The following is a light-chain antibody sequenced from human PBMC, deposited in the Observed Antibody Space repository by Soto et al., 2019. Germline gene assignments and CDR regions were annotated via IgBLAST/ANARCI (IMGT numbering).Light chain of an antibody. CDR3: AAWDDNLNGPL. J-gene: IGLJ3*02. V-gene: IGLV1-44*01. CDR1: NSNIGRYS. CDR2: SDD. Sequence: QSALTQPPSLSGTPGQRVTISCSGSNSNIGRYSVNWYQHFPGTAPKILIYSDDERPSGVPDLFSGSKSGTSASLAISGLQSEDEAEYYCAAWDDNLNGPLFGGGTKLTVL.